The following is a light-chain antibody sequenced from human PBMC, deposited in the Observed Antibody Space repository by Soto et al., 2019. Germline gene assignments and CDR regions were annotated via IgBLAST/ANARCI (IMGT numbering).Light chain of an antibody. V-gene: IGLV2-14*01. CDR3: SSQTATNAYV. CDR2: DVS. Sequence: QSALTQPASVSGSPGQSITISCTGTSSDVGGYNYVSWYQQHPGKAPKLMIYDVSNRPSGVSNRFSGSKSGNTASLTISGLQAEDEADYYCSSQTATNAYVFGSGTKLTVL. CDR1: SSDVGGYNY. J-gene: IGLJ1*01.